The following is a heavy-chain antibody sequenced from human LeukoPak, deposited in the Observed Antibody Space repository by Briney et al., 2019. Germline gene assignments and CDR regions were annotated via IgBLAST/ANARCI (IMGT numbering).Heavy chain of an antibody. D-gene: IGHD3-22*01. J-gene: IGHJ5*02. CDR1: GYTFTGYY. V-gene: IGHV1-2*02. Sequence: ASVKVSCKASGYTFTGYYMHWVRQAPGQGLEWMGWINPNSGGTNYAQKFQGRVTMTRDTSISTAYMELSTLRSDDTALYYCARRQGDSSGYSFDPWGQGTLVTVSS. CDR2: INPNSGGT. CDR3: ARRQGDSSGYSFDP.